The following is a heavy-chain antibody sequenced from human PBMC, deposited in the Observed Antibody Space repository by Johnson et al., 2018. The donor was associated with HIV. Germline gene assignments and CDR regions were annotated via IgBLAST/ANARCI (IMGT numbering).Heavy chain of an antibody. CDR3: TTDCHVVVGGFDI. CDR2: IKAKPDGGTT. CDR1: GFTFSSYG. D-gene: IGHD2-15*01. V-gene: IGHV3-15*01. J-gene: IGHJ3*02. Sequence: EVQLVESGGGVVQPGRSLRLSCAASGFTFSSYGMHWVRQAPGKRLEWVGRIKAKPDGGTTDYAAPVKGRFSISRDDSKNIVYLQMNRLKTEDTAVYYCTTDCHVVVGGFDICGQGTMVTVAS.